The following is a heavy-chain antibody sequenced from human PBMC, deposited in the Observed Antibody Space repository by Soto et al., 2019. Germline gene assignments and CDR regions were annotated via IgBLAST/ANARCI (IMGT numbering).Heavy chain of an antibody. CDR3: ARGVTLVRGVIHTPYFDY. CDR1: GGSISIGGYY. V-gene: IGHV4-31*03. CDR2: IYYSGST. J-gene: IGHJ4*02. D-gene: IGHD3-10*01. Sequence: PSDTLSLTCTVSGGSISIGGYYWSWIRQHPGKGLEWIGYIYYSGSTYYNPSLKSRVTISVDTSKNQFSLKLSSVTAADTAVYYCARGVTLVRGVIHTPYFDYWGQGALVTVSS.